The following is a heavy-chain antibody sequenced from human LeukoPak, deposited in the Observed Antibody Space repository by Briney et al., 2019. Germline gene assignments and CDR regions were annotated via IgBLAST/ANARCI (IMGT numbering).Heavy chain of an antibody. Sequence: GGSLRLSCAASGFTFSNAWMSWVRQAPGKGLEWVSYISSSSSTIYYADSVKGRFTISRDNAKNSLYLQMNSLRAEDTAVYYCARDLGSTSCYYMDVWGKGTTVTVSS. V-gene: IGHV3-48*01. CDR2: ISSSSSTI. CDR1: GFTFSNAW. CDR3: ARDLGSTSCYYMDV. J-gene: IGHJ6*03. D-gene: IGHD2-2*01.